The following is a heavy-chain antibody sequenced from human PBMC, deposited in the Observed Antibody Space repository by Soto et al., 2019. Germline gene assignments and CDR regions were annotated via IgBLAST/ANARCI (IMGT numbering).Heavy chain of an antibody. J-gene: IGHJ4*02. V-gene: IGHV3-23*01. CDR3: AKDVYSIVGTVTTPDY. CDR2: ISGSGGST. D-gene: IGHD4-17*01. CDR1: GFTFSSYA. Sequence: GGSLRLSCAASGFTFSSYAMSWVRQAPGKGLEWVSAISGSGGSTYYADSVKGRFTISRDNSKNTLYLQMSSLRAEDTAVYYCAKDVYSIVGTVTTPDYWGQGTLVTVSS.